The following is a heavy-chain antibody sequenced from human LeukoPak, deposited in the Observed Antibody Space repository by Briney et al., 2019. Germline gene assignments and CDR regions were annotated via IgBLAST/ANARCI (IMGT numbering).Heavy chain of an antibody. J-gene: IGHJ4*02. CDR1: GFTFSNYG. V-gene: IGHV3-30*18. Sequence: GGSLILSCVASGFTFSNYGMHWVRQAPGKGLEWVAVISYDGSNKYYADSVKGRFIISRDNSKNTLYLQMNSLRAEDTAVYYCAKWYSGSYKGHFDYWGQGTLVTVSS. CDR3: AKWYSGSYKGHFDY. CDR2: ISYDGSNK. D-gene: IGHD1-26*01.